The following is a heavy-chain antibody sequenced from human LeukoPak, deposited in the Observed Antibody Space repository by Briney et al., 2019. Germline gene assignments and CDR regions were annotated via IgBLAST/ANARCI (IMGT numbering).Heavy chain of an antibody. V-gene: IGHV4-61*02. CDR2: IYTSGST. D-gene: IGHD6-19*01. CDR3: ARARRYSSGWYQRGYYFDY. CDR1: GGSISSGSYY. Sequence: SQTLSLTCTVSGGSISSGSYYWSWIRQPGGKGLGWIERIYTSGSTNYNPSLKSRVTISVDTSKNQFPLKLSSVTAADTAVYYCARARRYSSGWYQRGYYFDYWGQGTLVTVSS. J-gene: IGHJ4*02.